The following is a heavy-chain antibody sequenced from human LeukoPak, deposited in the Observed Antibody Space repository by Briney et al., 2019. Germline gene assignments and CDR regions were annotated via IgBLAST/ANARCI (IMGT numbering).Heavy chain of an antibody. CDR1: GYTFTSYY. D-gene: IGHD6-19*01. CDR3: AREGLSIAVAVDNWFDP. J-gene: IGHJ5*02. V-gene: IGHV1-46*01. CDR2: INPSGGST. Sequence: ASVKVSCKASGYTFTSYYMHWVRQAPGQGLEWMGIINPSGGSTSYAQKFQGRVTMTRDMSTSTVYMELSSLRSEDTAVYYCAREGLSIAVAVDNWFDPWGQGTLVTVSS.